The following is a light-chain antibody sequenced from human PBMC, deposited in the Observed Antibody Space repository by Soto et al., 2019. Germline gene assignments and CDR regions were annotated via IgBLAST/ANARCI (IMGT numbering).Light chain of an antibody. CDR1: QSVSTSY. V-gene: IGKV3-15*01. CDR2: GAS. CDR3: QQYNDRPRT. J-gene: IGKJ1*01. Sequence: EIVLTQSPGTLSLSPGDRATLSCRASQSVSTSYLAWYQQRPGQAPRLLIYGASTRAIGVPARFSGSGSGTEFTLTISSLQSEDFAVYYCQQYNDRPRTFGQGTKVDNK.